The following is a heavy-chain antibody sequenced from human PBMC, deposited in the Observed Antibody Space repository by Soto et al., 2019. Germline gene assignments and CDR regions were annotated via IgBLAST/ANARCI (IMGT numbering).Heavy chain of an antibody. CDR3: AKDKRPERGESHWDYYYYGMDV. J-gene: IGHJ6*02. CDR2: INPDSGGT. CDR1: GYTFTGYY. V-gene: IGHV1-2*04. D-gene: IGHD3-10*01. Sequence: ASVKVSCKASGYTFTGYYMHWVRQAPGQGLEWMGWINPDSGGTNYAQKFQGWVTMTRDTSISTAYMELSRLRSDDTAVYYCAKDKRPERGESHWDYYYYGMDVWGQGTTVTVSS.